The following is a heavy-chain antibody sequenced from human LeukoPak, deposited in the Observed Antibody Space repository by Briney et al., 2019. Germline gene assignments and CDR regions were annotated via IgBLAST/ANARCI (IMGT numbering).Heavy chain of an antibody. CDR2: INHSGST. CDR3: ARVRGKWLHNQPLDY. D-gene: IGHD5-24*01. V-gene: IGHV4-34*01. CDR1: GGSFSGYY. J-gene: IGHJ4*02. Sequence: SETLSLTCAVYGGSFSGYYWSWIRQPPGKGLEWIGEINHSGSTNYNPSLKSRVTISVDTSKNQFSLKLSSVTAADTAVYYCARVRGKWLHNQPLDYWGQGTLVTVSS.